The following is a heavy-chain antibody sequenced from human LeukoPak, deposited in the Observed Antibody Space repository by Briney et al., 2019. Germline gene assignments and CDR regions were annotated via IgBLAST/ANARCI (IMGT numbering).Heavy chain of an antibody. Sequence: SVKVSCKASGGTFSSYAISWVRQAPGQGLEWMGGIIPIFGTANYAQKFQGRVTITADESTSTAYMELSSLRSEDTAVYYCARDVSVASIFGVVIGYYYGMDVWGQGTTVTVSS. V-gene: IGHV1-69*01. CDR2: IIPIFGTA. D-gene: IGHD3-3*01. CDR3: ARDVSVASIFGVVIGYYYGMDV. CDR1: GGTFSSYA. J-gene: IGHJ6*02.